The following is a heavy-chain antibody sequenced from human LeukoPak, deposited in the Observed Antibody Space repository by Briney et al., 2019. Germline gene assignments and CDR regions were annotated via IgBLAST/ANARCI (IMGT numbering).Heavy chain of an antibody. V-gene: IGHV1-2*02. J-gene: IGHJ4*02. Sequence: ASVKVSCKASGYTFTGYCIHWVRQAPGQGRDWMGWINPYNGGTNYSQKFQGRVTMTMDTSISTAYMELSGLTSDDTAIYYCARSYYDSSGDYGAYWGQGTLVTVSS. D-gene: IGHD3-22*01. CDR1: GYTFTGYC. CDR3: ARSYYDSSGDYGAY. CDR2: INPYNGGT.